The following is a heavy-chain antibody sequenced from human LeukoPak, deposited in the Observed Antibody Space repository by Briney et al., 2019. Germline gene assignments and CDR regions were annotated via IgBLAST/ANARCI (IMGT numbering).Heavy chain of an antibody. CDR2: IYYSGST. V-gene: IGHV4-59*01. CDR1: SGSINSYH. J-gene: IGHJ6*03. CDR3: ARMTTVVTGGDYYYYYMDV. Sequence: SETLSLTCTGSSGSINSYHWRWLPQPPGKGLVGFRYIYYSGSTNYNPSLKSRVTISVATSKNQFSLKLSSVTAGDTAVYYCARMTTVVTGGDYYYYYMDVWGKGTTVTISS. D-gene: IGHD4-23*01.